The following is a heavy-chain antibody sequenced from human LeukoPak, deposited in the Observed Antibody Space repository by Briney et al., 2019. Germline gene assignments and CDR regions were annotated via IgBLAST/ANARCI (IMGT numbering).Heavy chain of an antibody. CDR3: AIRYRSGQMDY. D-gene: IGHD6-19*01. V-gene: IGHV4-34*01. J-gene: IGHJ4*02. CDR1: GGSFSGYY. Sequence: PSETLSLTCAVYGGSFSGYYWSWIRQPPGKGLEWIGEINHSGSTTYNSSLKSRATMSVDTSKNQFSLKLSSVTAADTAVYFCAIRYRSGQMDYWGQGTLVTVSS. CDR2: INHSGST.